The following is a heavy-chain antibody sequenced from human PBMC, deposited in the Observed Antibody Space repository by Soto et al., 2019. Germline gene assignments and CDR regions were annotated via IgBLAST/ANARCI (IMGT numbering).Heavy chain of an antibody. Sequence: SETLSLTCAVYGGSFSGYYWSWIRQPPGKGLEWIGEINHSGSTNYNPSLKSRVTISVDTSKNQFSLKLSSVTAADTAVYYSASYELLTAYFPQFLFDYWGRGTLVPSPQ. J-gene: IGHJ4*01. D-gene: IGHD3-9*01. CDR1: GGSFSGYY. CDR3: ASYELLTAYFPQFLFDY. CDR2: INHSGST. V-gene: IGHV4-34*01.